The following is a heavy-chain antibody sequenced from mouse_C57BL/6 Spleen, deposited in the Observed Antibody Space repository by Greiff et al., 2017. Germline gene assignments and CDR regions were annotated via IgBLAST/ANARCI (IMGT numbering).Heavy chain of an antibody. CDR2: IDPSDSET. CDR1: GYTFTSYW. D-gene: IGHD3-1*01. V-gene: IGHV1-52*01. CDR3: ARSGRGTEDY. J-gene: IGHJ2*01. Sequence: VQLQQPGAELVRPGSSVKLSCKASGYTFTSYWMHWVKQRPIQGLEWIGNIDPSDSETHYNQKFKDKATLTVDKSSSTAYMQLSSLTSEDSAVYYCARSGRGTEDYWGQGTTLTVSS.